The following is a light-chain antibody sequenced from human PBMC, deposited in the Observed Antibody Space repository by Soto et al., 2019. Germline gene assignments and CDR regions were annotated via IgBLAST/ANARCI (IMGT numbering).Light chain of an antibody. CDR2: GNS. Sequence: VLTQPPSVSGAPGQRVTITCTGSSSNFGAGYDVHWYQQLPGTAPKLLIHGNSNRPSGVPDRFSGSKSGTSASLAITGLQAEDEADYYCQSYDSSLSGVVFGGGTKVTVL. CDR1: SSNFGAGYD. CDR3: QSYDSSLSGVV. V-gene: IGLV1-40*01. J-gene: IGLJ2*01.